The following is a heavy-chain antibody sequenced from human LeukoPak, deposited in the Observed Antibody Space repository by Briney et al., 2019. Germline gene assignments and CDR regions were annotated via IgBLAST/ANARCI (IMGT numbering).Heavy chain of an antibody. CDR3: AKDPNRYDSSIYYCAY. Sequence: PGRSLRLSCAASGFTFSSYAMHWVRQAPGKGLEWVAFIRYDGSNTYYADSVKGRFTISRDNSKNTLYLHMNRLRAEDTAVYYCAKDPNRYDSSIYYCAYWGQGTLVTVSS. CDR2: IRYDGSNT. V-gene: IGHV3-30*04. D-gene: IGHD3-22*01. J-gene: IGHJ4*02. CDR1: GFTFSSYA.